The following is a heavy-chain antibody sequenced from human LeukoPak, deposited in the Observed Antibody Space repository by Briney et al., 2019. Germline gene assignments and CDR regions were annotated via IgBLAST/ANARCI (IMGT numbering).Heavy chain of an antibody. J-gene: IGHJ6*02. Sequence: GGSLRLSCAASGFTFSDYYMSWIRQAPGKGLEWVSYISSSGSTIYYADSVKGRFTISRDNAKNSLYLQMNSLRAEDTALYYCAKDLYHYYYGMDVWGQGTTVTVSS. D-gene: IGHD3-16*02. V-gene: IGHV3-11*01. CDR2: ISSSGSTI. CDR1: GFTFSDYY. CDR3: AKDLYHYYYGMDV.